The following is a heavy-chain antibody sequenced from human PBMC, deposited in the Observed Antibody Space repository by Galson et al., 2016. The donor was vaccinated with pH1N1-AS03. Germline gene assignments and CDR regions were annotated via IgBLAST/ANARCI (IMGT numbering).Heavy chain of an antibody. CDR1: GYIFVDYN. V-gene: IGHV1-18*01. D-gene: IGHD2/OR15-2a*01. Sequence: SVKVSCKASGYIFVDYNIYWVRQAPGQGLEWMGWISTYNGNKDYAPMLQGRVTMTTDTSTSTAYMELRSLKSDDTAVYYCAREALNSRYIDFWGQGTLVTVSS. CDR3: AREALNSRYIDF. CDR2: ISTYNGNK. J-gene: IGHJ4*02.